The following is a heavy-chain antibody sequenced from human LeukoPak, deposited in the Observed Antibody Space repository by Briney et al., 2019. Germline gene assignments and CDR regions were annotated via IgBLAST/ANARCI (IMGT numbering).Heavy chain of an antibody. V-gene: IGHV3-48*01. Sequence: GGSLRLSCAASGFTFSSYSMNWVRQAPGKGLEWVSYISSSSSTIYYADSVKGRFTISRDNSKNTLYLQMNSLRAEDTAVYYCARDLSYDFWSGYFDYWGQGTLVTVSS. D-gene: IGHD3-3*01. CDR1: GFTFSSYS. CDR2: ISSSSSTI. J-gene: IGHJ4*02. CDR3: ARDLSYDFWSGYFDY.